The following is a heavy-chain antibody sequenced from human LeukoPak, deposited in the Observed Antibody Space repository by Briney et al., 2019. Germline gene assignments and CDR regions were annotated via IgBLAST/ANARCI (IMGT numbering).Heavy chain of an antibody. V-gene: IGHV3-33*01. Sequence: GGSLRLSCAASGFTFSSYGMHWVRQAPGKGLEWVAVICYDGSNKYYADSVKGRFTISRDNSKNTLYLQMNSLRAEDTAVYYCAGEYCSSTSCYGLGEGGTGGMDVWGKGTTVTVSS. CDR2: ICYDGSNK. J-gene: IGHJ6*04. CDR3: AGEYCSSTSCYGLGEGGTGGMDV. CDR1: GFTFSSYG. D-gene: IGHD2-2*01.